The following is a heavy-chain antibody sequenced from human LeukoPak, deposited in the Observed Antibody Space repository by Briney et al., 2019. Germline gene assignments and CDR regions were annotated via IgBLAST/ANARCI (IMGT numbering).Heavy chain of an antibody. J-gene: IGHJ5*01. CDR3: AKDWPPDS. Sequence: GGSLRLSCAASGFTFSSYVMSWVRQAPGKGLEWVSTIGSSGSDTYYADSVKGRFTISRDSSKNTLYLQMNSLRAADTAVYYCAKDWPPDSWGQGTLVTVSS. V-gene: IGHV3-23*01. CDR1: GFTFSSYV. CDR2: IGSSGSDT.